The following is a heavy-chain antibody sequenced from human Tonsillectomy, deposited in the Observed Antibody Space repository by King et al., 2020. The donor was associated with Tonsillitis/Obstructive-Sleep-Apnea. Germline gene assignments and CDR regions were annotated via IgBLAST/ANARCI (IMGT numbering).Heavy chain of an antibody. CDR3: ATHRSYPTYYFDY. Sequence: VQLVESGAEVKKPGASVKVSCKASGYTFTSYYMHWVRQAPGQGLEWMGIINPSGGTTRYAQKFQGRVTMTRDTSTSTVYMELSSLRSEDTAVYYCATHRSYPTYYFDYWGQGTLVTVSS. J-gene: IGHJ4*02. CDR2: INPSGGTT. D-gene: IGHD1-26*01. V-gene: IGHV1-46*01. CDR1: GYTFTSYY.